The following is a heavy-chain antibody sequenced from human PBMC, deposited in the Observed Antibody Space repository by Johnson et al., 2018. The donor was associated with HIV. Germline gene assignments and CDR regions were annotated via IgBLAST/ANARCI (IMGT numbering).Heavy chain of an antibody. Sequence: VQLVESGGGVVQPGRSLRLSCGASGFSFNNYAMHWVRQAPGKGLEWVSIIYSGGSTYYADSVKGRFTISRDNAKNSLYLQMNSLRSGDTAVYYCAREVGSWYSSSSGAFDIWGQGTMVTVSS. CDR2: IYSGGST. CDR3: AREVGSWYSSSSGAFDI. CDR1: GFSFNNYA. D-gene: IGHD6-6*01. J-gene: IGHJ3*02. V-gene: IGHV3-66*01.